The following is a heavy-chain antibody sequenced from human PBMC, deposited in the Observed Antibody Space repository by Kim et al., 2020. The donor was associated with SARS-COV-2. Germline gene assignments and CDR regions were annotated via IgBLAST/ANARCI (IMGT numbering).Heavy chain of an antibody. CDR3: AKDKEQWQSLPGAAGL. CDR1: GFTFSSYA. D-gene: IGHD6-19*01. J-gene: IGHJ3*01. V-gene: IGHV3-23*01. CDR2: ISGSGGST. Sequence: GGSLRLSCAASGFTFSSYAMSWVRQAPGKGLEWVSAISGSGGSTYYADSVKGRFTISRDNSKNTLYLQMNSLRAEDTAVYYCAKDKEQWQSLPGAAGLWGQGTMVTVSS.